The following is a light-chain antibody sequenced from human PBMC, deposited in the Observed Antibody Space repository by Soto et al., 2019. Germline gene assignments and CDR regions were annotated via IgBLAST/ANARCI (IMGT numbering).Light chain of an antibody. J-gene: IGKJ1*01. CDR2: DAS. Sequence: DIQMTQSPSTLSASVGDRLTITCRASQSISSWVAWYQQKPGKPPKLLIYDASSLESGVPSRFSGSGSGTDVSLTITSLQPDDSATDYCQQYHSYYPWTFGQGTKVEIE. CDR1: QSISSW. V-gene: IGKV1-5*01. CDR3: QQYHSYYPWT.